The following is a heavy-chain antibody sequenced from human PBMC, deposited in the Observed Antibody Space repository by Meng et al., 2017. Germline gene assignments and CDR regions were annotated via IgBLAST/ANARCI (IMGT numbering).Heavy chain of an antibody. CDR1: GGSISSYY. CDR2: IYTSGST. J-gene: IGHJ4*02. V-gene: IGHV4-4*07. CDR3: ATGIAAAGLYYFDY. D-gene: IGHD6-13*01. Sequence: QVQRQGSGPGLVKPSETLSLTCTVSGGSISSYYWSWIRQPAGKGLEWIGRIYTSGSTNYNPSLKSRVTMSVDTSKNQFSLKLSSVTAADTAVYYCATGIAAAGLYYFDYWGQGTLVTVFS.